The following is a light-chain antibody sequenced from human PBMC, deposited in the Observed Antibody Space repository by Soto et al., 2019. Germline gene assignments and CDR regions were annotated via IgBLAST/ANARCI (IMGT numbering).Light chain of an antibody. CDR3: QQYGSSRWT. CDR2: NAS. J-gene: IGKJ1*01. Sequence: EIVLTQSPATLYLSPGERATLSCRASQDISIYLAWYQQKPGQPPRLLIFNASNRATGIPARFSGSGSGTDFTLTISSLGPEDFAVYYCQQYGSSRWTFGQGTKVEIK. V-gene: IGKV3-11*01. CDR1: QDISIY.